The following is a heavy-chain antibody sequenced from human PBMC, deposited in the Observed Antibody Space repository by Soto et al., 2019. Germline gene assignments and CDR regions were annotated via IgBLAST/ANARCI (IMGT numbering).Heavy chain of an antibody. Sequence: SETLSLTCTVSGGSISIGDYYWSWIRQPPGKGLEWIAYISYSGRSNYNPSLKRRVAISVDTSKNQFSLKLSSVTATDPAVYYCARSGSRAFDIWGQGTMVTVSS. V-gene: IGHV4-30-4*01. D-gene: IGHD1-26*01. CDR1: GGSISIGDYY. CDR2: ISYSGRS. CDR3: ARSGSRAFDI. J-gene: IGHJ3*02.